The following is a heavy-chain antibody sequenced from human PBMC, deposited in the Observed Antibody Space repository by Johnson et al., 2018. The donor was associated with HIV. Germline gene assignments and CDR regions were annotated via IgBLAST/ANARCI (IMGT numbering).Heavy chain of an antibody. CDR2: ISGSSGSTI. J-gene: IGHJ3*02. CDR1: GFTLSNYG. D-gene: IGHD6-19*01. V-gene: IGHV3-48*04. CDR3: ARIPGSGWEHDAFDI. Sequence: VQLVESGGGVVQPGRSLRLSCAASGFTLSNYGMHWVRQAPGKGLEWVSAISGSSGSTIFYADSVQGRFTISRDNAKNSLYLQMTSLRAEDTAVYYCARIPGSGWEHDAFDIWGQGTMVTVSS.